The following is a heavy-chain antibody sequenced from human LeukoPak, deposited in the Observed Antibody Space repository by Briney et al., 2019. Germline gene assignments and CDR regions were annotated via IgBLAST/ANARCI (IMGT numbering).Heavy chain of an antibody. V-gene: IGHV4-4*07. CDR3: AGQIIGYCSSTSCYQYNWFDP. CDR2: IYTSGST. CDR1: GGSISSYY. D-gene: IGHD2-2*01. Sequence: SETLSLTCTVSGGSISSYYWSWIRQPAGKGLEWIGRIYTSGSTNYNPSLKSRVTMSVDTSKNQFPLKLSSVTAADTAVYYCAGQIIGYCSSTSCYQYNWFDPWGQGTLVTVPS. J-gene: IGHJ5*02.